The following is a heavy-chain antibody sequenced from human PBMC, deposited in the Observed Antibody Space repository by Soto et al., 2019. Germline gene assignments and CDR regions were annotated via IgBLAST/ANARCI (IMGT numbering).Heavy chain of an antibody. D-gene: IGHD1-26*01. CDR1: GFTFSSYG. J-gene: IGHJ4*02. CDR2: ISYDGSNK. V-gene: IGHV3-30-3*01. CDR3: ARGRRIVGATPLWYFDY. Sequence: GGSLRLSCAASGFTFSSYGMHWVRQATGTALEWVAVISYDGSNKYYADSVKGRFTISRDNSKNTLYLQMNSRRAEDTDVYYCARGRRIVGATPLWYFDYWGQGTLVTVSS.